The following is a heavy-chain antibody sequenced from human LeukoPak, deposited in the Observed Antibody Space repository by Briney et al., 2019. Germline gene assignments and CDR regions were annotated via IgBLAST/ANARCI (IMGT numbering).Heavy chain of an antibody. CDR3: ARVPEEYSSSWFDP. CDR1: GGSISSSSYY. J-gene: IGHJ5*02. CDR2: IYYSGST. V-gene: IGHV4-61*05. D-gene: IGHD6-6*01. Sequence: SETLSLTCTVSGGSISSSSYYWGWIRQPPGKGLEWIGYIYYSGSTNYNPSLKSRVTISVDTSKNQFSLKLSSVTAADTAVYYCARVPEEYSSSWFDPWGQGTLVTVSS.